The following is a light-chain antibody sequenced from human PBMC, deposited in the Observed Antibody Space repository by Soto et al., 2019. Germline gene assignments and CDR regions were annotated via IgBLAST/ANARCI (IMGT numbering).Light chain of an antibody. J-gene: IGKJ5*01. CDR3: QQSYSTPRVT. V-gene: IGKV1-39*01. Sequence: DIQMTQSPSSLSASVGDRVTITCQASQDISNYLNWYQQKPGKAPKPLIYDASNLETGVPSRFSGSGSGTDFTLTISSLQPEDFATYYCQQSYSTPRVTFGQGTRLEIK. CDR2: DAS. CDR1: QDISNY.